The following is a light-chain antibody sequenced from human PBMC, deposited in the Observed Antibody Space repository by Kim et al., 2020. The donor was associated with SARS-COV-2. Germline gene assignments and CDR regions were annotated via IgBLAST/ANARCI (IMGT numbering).Light chain of an antibody. CDR2: GKN. CDR3: NSRDSNGNHLV. CDR1: SLRNYF. J-gene: IGLJ2*01. V-gene: IGLV3-19*01. Sequence: AWGQTVRITCQGDSLRNYFASWYQQRPGQAPIRVIYGKNGRPSGIPDRFSGSSSGSTASLTITGAQAEDEADYYCNSRDSNGNHLVFGGGTKLTVL.